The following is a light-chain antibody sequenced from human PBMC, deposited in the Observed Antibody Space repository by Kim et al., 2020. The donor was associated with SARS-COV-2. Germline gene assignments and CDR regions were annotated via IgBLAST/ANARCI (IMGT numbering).Light chain of an antibody. CDR1: SSDVGNYNL. Sequence: GQSFTITCTGTSSDVGNYNLVSWYQQHTAKAPKLMIYEVRKRPSGVSNRFSGSKSGNTASLTSSGLQAEDEAYYYCCSYAGSSSVVFGGGTKLTVL. J-gene: IGLJ2*01. CDR3: CSYAGSSSVV. V-gene: IGLV2-23*02. CDR2: EVR.